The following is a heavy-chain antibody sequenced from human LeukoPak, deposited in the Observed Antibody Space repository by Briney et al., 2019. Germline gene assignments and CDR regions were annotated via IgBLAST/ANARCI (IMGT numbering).Heavy chain of an antibody. CDR1: GGSISSYY. CDR3: ARRVVVVAAAYNWFDP. J-gene: IGHJ5*02. V-gene: IGHV4-4*07. CDR2: IYTSGST. Sequence: TTSETLSPTCTVSGGSISSYYWSWIRQPAGKGLEWIGRIYTSGSTNYNPSLKSRVTISVDTSKNQFSLKLSSVTAADTAVYYCARRVVVVAAAYNWFDPWGQGTLVTVSS. D-gene: IGHD2-15*01.